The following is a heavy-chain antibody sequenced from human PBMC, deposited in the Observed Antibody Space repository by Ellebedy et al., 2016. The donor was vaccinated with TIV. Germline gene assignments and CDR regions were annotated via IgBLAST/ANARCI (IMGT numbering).Heavy chain of an antibody. Sequence: GESLKISCAASGFTFSSYSMNWVRQAPGKGLQWVSYISSSSGTIHYADSVKGRFTISRDNAKNSLYLQMNSLRAEETAVYYCARDLTVTIYYYGMDVWGQGTTVTVSS. D-gene: IGHD4-17*01. V-gene: IGHV3-48*04. CDR3: ARDLTVTIYYYGMDV. CDR2: ISSSSGTI. CDR1: GFTFSSYS. J-gene: IGHJ6*02.